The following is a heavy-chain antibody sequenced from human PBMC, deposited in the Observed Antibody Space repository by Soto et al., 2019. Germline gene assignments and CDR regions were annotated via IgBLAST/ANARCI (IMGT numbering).Heavy chain of an antibody. D-gene: IGHD4-4*01. Sequence: GGSLRLSCAASGFTFSSYWMSWVRQAPGKGLEWVANIKQDGSEKYYVDSVKGRFTISRDNAKNSLYLQMNSLRAEDTAVYYCAREGAQTVTTWKNPYNWFDPWGQGTLVTVSS. CDR2: IKQDGSEK. CDR1: GFTFSSYW. J-gene: IGHJ5*02. CDR3: AREGAQTVTTWKNPYNWFDP. V-gene: IGHV3-7*01.